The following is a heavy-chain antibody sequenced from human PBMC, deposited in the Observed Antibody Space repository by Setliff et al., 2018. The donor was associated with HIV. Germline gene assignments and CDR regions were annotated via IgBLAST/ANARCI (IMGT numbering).Heavy chain of an antibody. V-gene: IGHV5-51*01. CDR3: ATLTNFDH. D-gene: IGHD7-27*01. Sequence: GESLKISCKASGFDFTKYWIGWVRQMPGKGLEWMGIVYGGDSDTRYNPSFEGQVTMSADRSTTTAYLQWSRLKASDTAMYYCATLTNFDHWGQGTLVTVSS. CDR2: VYGGDSDT. CDR1: GFDFTKYW. J-gene: IGHJ4*02.